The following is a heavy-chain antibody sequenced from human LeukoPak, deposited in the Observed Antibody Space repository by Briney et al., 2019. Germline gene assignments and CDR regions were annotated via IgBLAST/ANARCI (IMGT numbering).Heavy chain of an antibody. Sequence: PSETLSLTCAVYGGSFSGYYWSWIRQPPGKGLEWIGEINHSGSTNYNPSLKSRVTISVDTSKKQFSLKLSSVTAADTAVYYCARGGRIDYDYVWGSYRFVHWGEGTLVTVSS. CDR1: GGSFSGYY. V-gene: IGHV4-34*01. CDR2: INHSGST. D-gene: IGHD3-16*02. CDR3: ARGGRIDYDYVWGSYRFVH. J-gene: IGHJ4*02.